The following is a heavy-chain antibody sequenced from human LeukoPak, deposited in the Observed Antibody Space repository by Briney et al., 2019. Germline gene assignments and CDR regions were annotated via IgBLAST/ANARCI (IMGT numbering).Heavy chain of an antibody. V-gene: IGHV4-34*01. CDR3: ASLYYYYGMDV. CDR2: INHSGST. J-gene: IGHJ6*02. Sequence: SETLSLTCAVYGGSFSGYYWSWIRQPPGKGLEWIGEINHSGSTNYNPSLKSRVTISVDTSKNRFSLKLSSVTAADTAVYCCASLYYYYGMDVWGQGTTVTVSS. CDR1: GGSFSGYY.